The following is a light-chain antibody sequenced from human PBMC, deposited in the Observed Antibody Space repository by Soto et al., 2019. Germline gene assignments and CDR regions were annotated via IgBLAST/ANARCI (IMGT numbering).Light chain of an antibody. CDR3: QQYGSSSYT. CDR1: QSISSSY. CDR2: AAS. V-gene: IGKV3-20*01. J-gene: IGKJ2*01. Sequence: EIVLTQSPGTLSLSPGERATLSCRASQSISSSYLSWYQQQPGQAPRLLIYAASSRTTVIPDMFSGSGSGTDFTLTISRLEPEDFAVYYWQQYGSSSYTFGQGTQVEIK.